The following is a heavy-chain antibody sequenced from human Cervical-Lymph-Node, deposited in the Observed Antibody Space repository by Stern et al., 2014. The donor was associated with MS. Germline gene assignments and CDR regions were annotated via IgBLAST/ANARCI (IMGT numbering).Heavy chain of an antibody. CDR2: IYTSGST. CDR3: ATSVAGEYYYYYYGMDV. CDR1: GGSISSGSYY. J-gene: IGHJ6*02. D-gene: IGHD6-19*01. V-gene: IGHV4-61*02. Sequence: QVQLVESGPGLVKPSQTLSLTCTVSGGSISSGSYYWSWIRQPAGKGLEWIGRIYTSGSTNYNPSLKSRVTISVDTAQNQFSLKLSSVTAADTAVYYCATSVAGEYYYYYYGMDVWGQGTTVTVSS.